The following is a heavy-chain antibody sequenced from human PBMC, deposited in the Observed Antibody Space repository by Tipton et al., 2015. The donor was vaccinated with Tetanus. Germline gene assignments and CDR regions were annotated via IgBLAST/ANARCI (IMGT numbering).Heavy chain of an antibody. J-gene: IGHJ6*02. V-gene: IGHV4-4*01. Sequence: TLSLTCDVSGGPVSSSNWWSWVRQAPGKGLEWIGEIYYSGTTNYNPSLKSRVTISTDKSKNQVSLRLNSVTAADTAVYFCVRTPDYCYGMDVWGQGTTVTVSS. CDR1: GGPVSSSNW. CDR3: VRTPDYCYGMDV. CDR2: IYYSGTT.